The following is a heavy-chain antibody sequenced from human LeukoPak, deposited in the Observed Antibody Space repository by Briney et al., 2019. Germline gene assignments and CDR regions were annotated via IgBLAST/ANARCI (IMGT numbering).Heavy chain of an antibody. CDR2: IIPIFGTA. CDR1: GYTFTGYY. CDR3: ASLGDSSGWYIGY. Sequence: EASVKVSCKASGYTFTGYYMHWVRQAPGQGLEWMGGIIPIFGTANYAQKFQGRVTITADESTSTAYMELSSLRSEDTAVYYCASLGDSSGWYIGYWGQGTLVTVSS. D-gene: IGHD6-19*01. V-gene: IGHV1-69*13. J-gene: IGHJ4*02.